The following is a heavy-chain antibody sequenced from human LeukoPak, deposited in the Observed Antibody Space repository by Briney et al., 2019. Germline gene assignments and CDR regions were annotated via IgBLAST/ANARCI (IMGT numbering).Heavy chain of an antibody. CDR1: GFTFSSYG. CDR3: ANIYCSGGTCTYFDD. J-gene: IGHJ4*02. CDR2: IRYDGSNK. V-gene: IGHV3-30*02. D-gene: IGHD2-15*01. Sequence: GGSLRLSCAASGFTFSSYGMHWVRQAPGKGLEWVAFIRYDGSNKYYADSVKDRFTISRDNSKNTLYLQMNSLRAEDTAVYYCANIYCSGGTCTYFDDWGQGTLVTVSS.